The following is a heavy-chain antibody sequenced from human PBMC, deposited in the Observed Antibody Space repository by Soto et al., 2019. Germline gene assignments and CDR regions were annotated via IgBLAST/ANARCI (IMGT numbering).Heavy chain of an antibody. CDR3: TVEIATIPDDDDAFDI. V-gene: IGHV3-15*07. CDR2: IKSKTDGGTT. D-gene: IGHD1-26*01. Sequence: EVQLVQSGGGLVKPGGSLRLSCAASGFTFSNAWMNWVRQAPVKGLEWGGRIKSKTDGGTTDYAAPVKGRFTTTRDESKNTLYLQMNSLKSAVTVVYYCTVEIATIPDDDDAFDIWGQGTIVTVSS. J-gene: IGHJ3*02. CDR1: GFTFSNAW.